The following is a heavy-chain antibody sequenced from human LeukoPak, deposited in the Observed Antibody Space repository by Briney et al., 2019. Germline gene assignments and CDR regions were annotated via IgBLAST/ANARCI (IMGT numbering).Heavy chain of an antibody. Sequence: GGSLRLSCAAFGFIFSSYWMHWVRQPPGKGLVWVSRINNDGSSTDYADSVKGRFTISRDNAKNTLYLQMNSLRTEDTAVYYCASYLSLGELFIIRWGQGTLVTVSS. D-gene: IGHD3-10*01. V-gene: IGHV3-74*01. CDR1: GFIFSSYW. CDR3: ASYLSLGELFIIR. J-gene: IGHJ4*02. CDR2: INNDGSST.